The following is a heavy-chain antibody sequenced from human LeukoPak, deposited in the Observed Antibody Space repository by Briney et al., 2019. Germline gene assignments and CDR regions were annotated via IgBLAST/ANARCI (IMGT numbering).Heavy chain of an antibody. V-gene: IGHV3-23*01. J-gene: IGHJ2*01. Sequence: GGSPRLSCAASGFSFNTYGMTWVRQPPGKGLEWVSAISGSGDRTFYADSVKGRFTVSRDSFKNTLSLQMNSLRAEDTAIYAKVRVQWWYFDLWGRGTLVTVSS. D-gene: IGHD6-19*01. CDR2: ISGSGDRT. CDR3: VRVQWWYFDL. CDR1: GFSFNTYG.